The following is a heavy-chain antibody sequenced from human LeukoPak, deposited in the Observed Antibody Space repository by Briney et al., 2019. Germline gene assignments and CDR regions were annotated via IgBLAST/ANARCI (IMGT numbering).Heavy chain of an antibody. CDR3: AKEALYCSGTNCYVTFDY. D-gene: IGHD2-2*01. V-gene: IGHV3-11*06. J-gene: IGHJ4*02. CDR2: ISSSSTYT. Sequence: PGGSLRLSCAASGFTFSDYYMTWIRQGPGKGLEWVSNISSSSTYTNYAGSVKGRFTISRDNAKNSLYLQMNSLGAEDTALYYCAKEALYCSGTNCYVTFDYWGQGTLVTVSS. CDR1: GFTFSDYY.